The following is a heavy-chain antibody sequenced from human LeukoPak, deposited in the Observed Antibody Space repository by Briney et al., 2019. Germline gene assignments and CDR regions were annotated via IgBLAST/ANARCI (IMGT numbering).Heavy chain of an antibody. CDR3: ARHFKRSTVTTSGAGGGWFDP. J-gene: IGHJ5*02. V-gene: IGHV5-51*01. CDR2: IYPGDSDT. CDR1: GYSFTSYW. D-gene: IGHD4-17*01. Sequence: AGESLKISCKGSGYSFTSYWIGWVRQMPGKGLEWMGIIYPGDSDTRYSPSFQGQVTISADKSISTAYLQWSSLKASDTAMYYCARHFKRSTVTTSGAGGGWFDPWGQGTLVTVSS.